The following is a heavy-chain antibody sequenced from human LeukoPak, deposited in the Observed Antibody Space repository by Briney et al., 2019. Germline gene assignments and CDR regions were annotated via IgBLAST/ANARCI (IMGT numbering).Heavy chain of an antibody. CDR1: GFTFNKYW. V-gene: IGHV3-7*03. CDR3: VRDSGWWRFDH. Sequence: GGSLRLSCVASGFTFNKYWMNWVRQAPGQGLEWVATMRHDGVAKDHVDSVKGRFTISRDNAKNSLYLQMNNLRAEDTAVYYCVRDSGWWRFDHWGQGIQVTVSS. D-gene: IGHD6-13*01. J-gene: IGHJ4*02. CDR2: MRHDGVAK.